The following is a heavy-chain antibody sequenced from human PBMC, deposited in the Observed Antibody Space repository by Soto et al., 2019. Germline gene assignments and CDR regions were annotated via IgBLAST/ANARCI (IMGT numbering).Heavy chain of an antibody. J-gene: IGHJ6*02. D-gene: IGHD4-4*01. CDR2: INPNSGGT. CDR1: GYTFTCYY. Sequence: XSVKVSCKTSGYTFTCYYMHLVRQAPGQGLEWMGWINPNSGGTNYAQKFQGRVTMTRDTSISTAYMELSRLRSDDTAVYYCARGKPPYDYTSYYYYGMDVWGQGTTVTV. CDR3: ARGKPPYDYTSYYYYGMDV. V-gene: IGHV1-2*02.